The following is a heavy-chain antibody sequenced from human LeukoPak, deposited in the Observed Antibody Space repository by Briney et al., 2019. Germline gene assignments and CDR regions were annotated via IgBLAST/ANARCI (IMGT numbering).Heavy chain of an antibody. CDR3: AAHVGGFGELLNRVDY. Sequence: ASVKASCKASGYTFTSYGISWVRQAPGQGLEWMGWISAYNGNTNYAQKLQDRVTMTTDTSTSTAYMELRSLRSDDTAVYYCAAHVGGFGELLNRVDYWGQGTLVTVSS. CDR2: ISAYNGNT. D-gene: IGHD3-10*01. V-gene: IGHV1-18*01. CDR1: GYTFTSYG. J-gene: IGHJ4*02.